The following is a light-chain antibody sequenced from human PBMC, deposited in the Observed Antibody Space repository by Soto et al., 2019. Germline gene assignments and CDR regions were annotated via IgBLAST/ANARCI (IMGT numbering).Light chain of an antibody. CDR2: GAS. CDR3: THYTDWPPTWT. V-gene: IGKV3-15*01. Sequence: EIVMTQSPATLSVSPGERATLSCRASQSVSSKLAWYQQKPGQAPRVLICGASTRATGIPARFSGSGSGTEFTLTISSLQSEDFAVYYCTHYTDWPPTWTFGQGTKVDIK. CDR1: QSVSSK. J-gene: IGKJ1*01.